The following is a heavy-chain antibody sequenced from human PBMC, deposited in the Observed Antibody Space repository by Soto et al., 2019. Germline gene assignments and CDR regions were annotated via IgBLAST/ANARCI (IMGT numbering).Heavy chain of an antibody. J-gene: IGHJ5*02. CDR1: GYTFTSDA. Sequence: ASVKVSCKASGYTFTSDAMHWVRQAPGQRLEWMGWINAGNGNTKYSQKFQGRVTITRATSASTAYMELSSLRSEDTAVYYCAKRVVVPAAIAARPNWFDPWGQGTLVTVSS. CDR2: INAGNGNT. D-gene: IGHD2-2*01. CDR3: AKRVVVPAAIAARPNWFDP. V-gene: IGHV1-3*01.